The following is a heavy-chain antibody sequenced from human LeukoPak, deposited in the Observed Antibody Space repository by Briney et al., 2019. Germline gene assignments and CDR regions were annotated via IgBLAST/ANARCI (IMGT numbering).Heavy chain of an antibody. CDR1: GFTLSSYG. CDR2: ISYDGSNK. D-gene: IGHD2-21*02. V-gene: IGHV3-30*18. J-gene: IGHJ4*02. Sequence: RRSLRLSCAASGFTLSSYGMHWVSQAPGKGLEWVAVISYDGSNKYYTDSVKGRFTISRDNSKNTLYLQMNSLRAEDTAVYYCAKDRDVYCGGDCPPDYWGQGTLATVSS. CDR3: AKDRDVYCGGDCPPDY.